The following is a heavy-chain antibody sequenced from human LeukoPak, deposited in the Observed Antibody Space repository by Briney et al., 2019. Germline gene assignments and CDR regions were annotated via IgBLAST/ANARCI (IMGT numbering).Heavy chain of an antibody. Sequence: GGSLRLSCAASGFTFSSYNMNWVRQAPGKGLEWVSSITSSSSYIYYADSVKGRFTISRDNAKNSLFLQMNSLTAEDTAVYYCARDSYLWFGEINYYYYMDVWGKGTTVTISS. J-gene: IGHJ6*03. V-gene: IGHV3-21*04. CDR2: ITSSSSYI. CDR1: GFTFSSYN. D-gene: IGHD3-10*01. CDR3: ARDSYLWFGEINYYYYMDV.